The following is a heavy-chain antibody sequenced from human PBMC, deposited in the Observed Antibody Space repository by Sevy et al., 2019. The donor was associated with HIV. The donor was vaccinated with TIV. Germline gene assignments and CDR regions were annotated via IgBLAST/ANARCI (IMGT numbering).Heavy chain of an antibody. D-gene: IGHD1-26*01. J-gene: IGHJ4*02. CDR1: GGSITSLY. Sequence: SETLSLTCTVSGGSITSLYGNWIRQPPGKGLEWIANIYYNGHINYNPSLKSRVTLSLDTSKNQFSLRLSSVTAADTAMYYCAGENAWGRGHSWGQGTLVTVSS. V-gene: IGHV4-59*08. CDR2: IYYNGHI. CDR3: AGENAWGRGHS.